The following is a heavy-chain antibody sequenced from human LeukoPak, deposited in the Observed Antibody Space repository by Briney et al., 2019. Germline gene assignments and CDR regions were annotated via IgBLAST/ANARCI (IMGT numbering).Heavy chain of an antibody. V-gene: IGHV4-59*01. CDR2: IYYSGST. CDR3: AREDRDGYNFDY. J-gene: IGHJ4*02. CDR1: GGSISSYY. Sequence: PSETLSLTRTVSGGSISSYYWSWIRQPPGKGLEWIGYIYYSGSTNYNPSLKSRVTISVDTSKNQFSLKLSSVTAADTAVYYCAREDRDGYNFDYWGQGTLVTVSS. D-gene: IGHD5-24*01.